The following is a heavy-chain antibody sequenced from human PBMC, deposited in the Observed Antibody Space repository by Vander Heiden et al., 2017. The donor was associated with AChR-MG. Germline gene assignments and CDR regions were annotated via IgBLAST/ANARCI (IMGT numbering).Heavy chain of an antibody. CDR2: IYYSGST. CDR3: ARSYHYYDSSGYFDY. V-gene: IGHV4-39*01. D-gene: IGHD3-22*01. J-gene: IGHJ4*02. CDR1: GGSISSSSYY. Sequence: QLQLQESGPGLVKPSETLSLTCTVSGGSISSSSYYWGWIRQPPGKWLEWIGSIYYSGSTYYNPSLKSRVTISVDTSKNQFSLKLSSVTAADTAVYYCARSYHYYDSSGYFDYWGQGTLVTVSS.